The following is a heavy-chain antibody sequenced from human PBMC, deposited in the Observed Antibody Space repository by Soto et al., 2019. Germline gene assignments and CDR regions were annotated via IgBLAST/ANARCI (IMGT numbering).Heavy chain of an antibody. Sequence: GGSLRLSCAASGFTFGDYAMHWVRQALGKGLEWVSGISWNGGSLGYADSVKARFTISRDNAKNSLYLQMNSLSAEDTALYYCAKDKYSDSSGYPDYWGQGTLVTVSS. CDR2: ISWNGGSL. CDR3: AKDKYSDSSGYPDY. V-gene: IGHV3-9*01. D-gene: IGHD3-22*01. CDR1: GFTFGDYA. J-gene: IGHJ4*02.